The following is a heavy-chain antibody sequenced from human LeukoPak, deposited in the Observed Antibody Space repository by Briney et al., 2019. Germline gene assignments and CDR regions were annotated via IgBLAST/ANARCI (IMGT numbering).Heavy chain of an antibody. D-gene: IGHD4-17*01. CDR3: ARYPYGDYGGPYYMDV. CDR2: IIPIFGTA. V-gene: IGHV1-69*13. Sequence: SVKVSCKASGGTFSSYAISWVRQAPGHGREWMGGIIPIFGTANSAQKFQGRVTITADESTSTAYMELSCLRCEDTAVYYSARYPYGDYGGPYYMDVWGKGTTVTVSS. J-gene: IGHJ6*03. CDR1: GGTFSSYA.